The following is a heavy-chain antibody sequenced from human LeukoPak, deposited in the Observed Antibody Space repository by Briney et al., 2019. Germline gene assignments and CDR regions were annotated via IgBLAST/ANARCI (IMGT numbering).Heavy chain of an antibody. CDR1: GVTGSSNN. CDR3: VRDAS. J-gene: IGHJ4*02. V-gene: IGHV3-66*01. CDR2: IYSGGGT. Sequence: PGGSLRLSCAVSGVTGSSNNMCCGRHAPGKGLEWVSAIYSGGGTYYADSVKSRFTLSRDISKNTLYLQMNSLRAEDTAVYYCVRDASWGQGTLVTVSS.